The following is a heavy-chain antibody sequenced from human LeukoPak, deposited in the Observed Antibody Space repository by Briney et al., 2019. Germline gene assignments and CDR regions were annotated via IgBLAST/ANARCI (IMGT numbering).Heavy chain of an antibody. J-gene: IGHJ4*02. Sequence: SETLTLTCAVYGGSFSGYYWSWIRQPPGKGLEWIGEINHSGSTNYNPSLKSRVTISVDTSKNQFSLKLSSVTAADTAVYYCARGGRLRIDYWGQGTLVTVS. D-gene: IGHD4-17*01. CDR1: GGSFSGYY. CDR2: INHSGST. CDR3: ARGGRLRIDY. V-gene: IGHV4-34*01.